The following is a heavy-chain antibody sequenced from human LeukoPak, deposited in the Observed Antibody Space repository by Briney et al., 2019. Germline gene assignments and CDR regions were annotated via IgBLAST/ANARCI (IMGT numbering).Heavy chain of an antibody. Sequence: PSETLSLTCTVSGDSISTSNSYWSWIRQPPGKGLEWIGEINHSGSTNYNPSLKSRVTISVDTSKNQFSLKLSSVTAADTAVYYCARMVSRKSAYYYDSSGYYPVYFDYWGQGTLVTVSS. J-gene: IGHJ4*02. D-gene: IGHD3-22*01. V-gene: IGHV4-39*07. CDR2: INHSGST. CDR1: GDSISTSNSY. CDR3: ARMVSRKSAYYYDSSGYYPVYFDY.